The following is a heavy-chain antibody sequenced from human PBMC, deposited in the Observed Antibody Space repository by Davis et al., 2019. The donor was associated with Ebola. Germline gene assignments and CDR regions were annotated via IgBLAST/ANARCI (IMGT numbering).Heavy chain of an antibody. CDR1: GYTFTSYG. Sequence: SVKVSCKASGYTFTSYGISWVRQAPGQGLEWMGRIIPILGIANYAQKFQGRVTITADKSTSTAYMELSSLRSEDTAVYYCARDLHCTGGVCFSFDYWGQGTLVTVSS. CDR2: IIPILGIA. CDR3: ARDLHCTGGVCFSFDY. J-gene: IGHJ4*02. D-gene: IGHD2-8*02. V-gene: IGHV1-69*04.